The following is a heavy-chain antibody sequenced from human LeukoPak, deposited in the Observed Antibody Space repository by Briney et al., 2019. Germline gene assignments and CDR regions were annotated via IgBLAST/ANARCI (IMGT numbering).Heavy chain of an antibody. CDR1: GFSLSTSGVG. Sequence: SGPTLVNPTQTPTLTCTFSGFSLSTSGVGVGWIRQPPGKALEWLALIYWNNDKRYSPSLKSRLTITKDTSKNQVVLTMTNMDPVDTATYYCAYSLKADYCGGDCYNTYYFDYWGQGTLVTVSS. V-gene: IGHV2-5*01. CDR2: IYWNNDK. D-gene: IGHD2-21*01. CDR3: AYSLKADYCGGDCYNTYYFDY. J-gene: IGHJ4*02.